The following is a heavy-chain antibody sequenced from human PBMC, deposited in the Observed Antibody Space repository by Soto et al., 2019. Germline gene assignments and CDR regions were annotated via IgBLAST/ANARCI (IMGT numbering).Heavy chain of an antibody. D-gene: IGHD5-12*01. J-gene: IGHJ4*02. CDR2: ISYDGSNK. Sequence: QVQLVESGGGVVQTGRSLRLSCAASGFTFSSYAMHWVRQAPGKGLEWVAVISYDGSNKYYADSVKGRFTISRDNSKNTLYLQMNSLRAEDTAVYYCARGGEMATILDYWGQGTLVTVSS. CDR1: GFTFSSYA. V-gene: IGHV3-30-3*01. CDR3: ARGGEMATILDY.